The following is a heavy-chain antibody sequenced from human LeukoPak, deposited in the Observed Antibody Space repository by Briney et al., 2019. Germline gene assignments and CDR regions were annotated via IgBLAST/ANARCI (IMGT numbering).Heavy chain of an antibody. CDR2: INHSGST. J-gene: IGHJ5*02. D-gene: IGHD4-17*01. Sequence: SETLSLTCAVYGESFSGYYWSWIRQPPGKGLEWIGEINHSGSTNYNPSLKSRVTISVDTSKNQFSLKLSSVTAADTAVYYCARADTDWFDPWGQGTLVTASS. CDR1: GESFSGYY. CDR3: ARADTDWFDP. V-gene: IGHV4-34*01.